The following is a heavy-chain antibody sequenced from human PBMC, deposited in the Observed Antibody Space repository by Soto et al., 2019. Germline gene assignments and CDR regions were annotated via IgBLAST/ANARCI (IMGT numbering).Heavy chain of an antibody. V-gene: IGHV4-39*01. CDR3: VRYDRINMKPYSPEGFHI. CDR2: VYYGGAIFYSGNI. CDR1: GDSISSSNSH. Sequence: SSETLSLTCTVSGDSISSSNSHWGWTRQPPGKGLEYIGSVYYGGAIFYSGNIYYNPSLKSRVTISVDTSKNQFSLRLSSVTAADTGVYYCVRYDRINMKPYSPEGFHIWGQGTMVTVSS. J-gene: IGHJ3*02. D-gene: IGHD3-3*02.